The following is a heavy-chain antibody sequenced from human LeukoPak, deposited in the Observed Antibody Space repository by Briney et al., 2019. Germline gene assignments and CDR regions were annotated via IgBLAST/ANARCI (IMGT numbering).Heavy chain of an antibody. CDR1: GFTFSDYY. D-gene: IGHD6-19*01. V-gene: IGHV3-11*01. Sequence: GGSLRLSCAASGFTFSDYYMSWIRHAPGKGLGWVSYISSSGSTIYYADSVKGRFTISRDNAKNSLYLQMNSLRAEDTAVYYCARAQSSGWLPYFDYWGQGTLVTVSS. J-gene: IGHJ4*02. CDR3: ARAQSSGWLPYFDY. CDR2: ISSSGSTI.